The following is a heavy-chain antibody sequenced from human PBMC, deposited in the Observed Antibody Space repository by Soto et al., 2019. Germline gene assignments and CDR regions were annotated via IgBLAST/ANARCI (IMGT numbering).Heavy chain of an antibody. V-gene: IGHV4-34*02. CDR2: INHRGST. CDR1: GGSFSGYY. CDR3: ARHGFCNSGNCRIGNWFDP. D-gene: IGHD5-12*01. J-gene: IGHJ5*02. Sequence: QVQLQQWGAGLLKPSETLSLTCAVYGGSFSGYYWTWIRQPPGKELEWIGNINHRGSTNYNPSLESRVTISVDRSNNQFSLRPMSLTAADTAVYYCARHGFCNSGNCRIGNWFDPWGQGTLVTVSS.